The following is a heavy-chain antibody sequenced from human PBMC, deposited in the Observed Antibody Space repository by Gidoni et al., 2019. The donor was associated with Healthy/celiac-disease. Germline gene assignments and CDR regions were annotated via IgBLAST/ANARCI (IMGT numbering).Heavy chain of an antibody. CDR1: GFTFSSYG. CDR2: IWYDGSNK. CDR3: ARAVWGRGPAAYYYYYGMDV. D-gene: IGHD3-16*01. J-gene: IGHJ6*02. Sequence: QVQLVESGGGVVQPGRSLRLSCAASGFTFSSYGMHWVCQAPGKGLGWVAVIWYDGSNKYYADSVKGRFTISRDNSKNTLYLQMNSLRAEDTAVYYCARAVWGRGPAAYYYYYGMDVWGQGTTVTVSS. V-gene: IGHV3-33*01.